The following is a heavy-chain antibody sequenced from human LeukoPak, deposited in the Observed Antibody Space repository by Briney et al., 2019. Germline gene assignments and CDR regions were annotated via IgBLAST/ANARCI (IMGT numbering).Heavy chain of an antibody. D-gene: IGHD6-19*01. CDR3: AIASDWYYFDH. Sequence: ASVKVSCKAFGYRFTGYYIHWVRQAPGQGLEWMGWINPNSGDTNSAQKFQGRVTMTRDTSISTAYMELSRLKSDDTAVYYCAIASDWYYFDHWGQGTLVTVPS. J-gene: IGHJ4*02. CDR2: INPNSGDT. V-gene: IGHV1-2*02. CDR1: GYRFTGYY.